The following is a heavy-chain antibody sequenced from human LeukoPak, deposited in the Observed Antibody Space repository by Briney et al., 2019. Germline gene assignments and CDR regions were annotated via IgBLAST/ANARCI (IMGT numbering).Heavy chain of an antibody. Sequence: GGSLRLSCAASGFTFSSYSMTWVRQAPGKGLEWVSSISSSSSYIYYADSVKGRFTISRDNAKNSLYLQMNSLRAEDTAVYYCARDRMDIVVVVAATDAFDIWGQGTMVTVSS. CDR1: GFTFSSYS. CDR2: ISSSSSYI. D-gene: IGHD2-15*01. CDR3: ARDRMDIVVVVAATDAFDI. V-gene: IGHV3-21*01. J-gene: IGHJ3*02.